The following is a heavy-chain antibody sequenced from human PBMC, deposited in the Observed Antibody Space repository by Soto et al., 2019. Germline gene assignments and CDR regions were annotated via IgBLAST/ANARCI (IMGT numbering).Heavy chain of an antibody. D-gene: IGHD3-3*01. CDR2: ISGSGGST. CDR1: GFTFSSYA. Sequence: GGSLRLSCAASGFTFSSYAMSWVRQAPGKGLEWVSAISGSGGSTYYADSVKGRFTISRDNSKNTLYLQMNSLRAEDTAVYYCAKDGGITIFGVVSHGYYFDYWGQGTLVTVSS. V-gene: IGHV3-23*01. CDR3: AKDGGITIFGVVSHGYYFDY. J-gene: IGHJ4*02.